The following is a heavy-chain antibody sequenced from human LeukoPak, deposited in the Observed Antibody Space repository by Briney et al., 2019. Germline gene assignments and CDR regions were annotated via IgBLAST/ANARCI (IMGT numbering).Heavy chain of an antibody. CDR2: MNPNSGNT. J-gene: IGHJ3*02. V-gene: IGHV1-8*01. Sequence: GASVKVSCKASGYTFTSYDINWVRQATGQGLEWMGWMNPNSGNTGYAQKFQGRVTMTRNTSISTAYMELSSLRSEDTAVYYCARGRASTYYDILTGYYGNDAFDIWGQGTMVTVSS. CDR3: ARGRASTYYDILTGYYGNDAFDI. CDR1: GYTFTSYD. D-gene: IGHD3-9*01.